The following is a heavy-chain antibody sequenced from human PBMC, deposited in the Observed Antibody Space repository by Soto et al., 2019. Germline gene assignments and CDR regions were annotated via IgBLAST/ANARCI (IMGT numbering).Heavy chain of an antibody. CDR2: INTYNGKT. J-gene: IGHJ6*02. D-gene: IGHD3-16*01. V-gene: IGHV1-18*01. CDR3: AMVDVYVTPSPQDV. CDR1: GYIFTSYG. Sequence: ASVKVSCKTSGYIFTSYGIGWARQAPGQGLEWMGWINTYNGKTNYAQNLQGRVTLTTDTSTSTAYMELRSLRSNDTAIYYCAMVDVYVTPSPQDVWGQGTTVTVSS.